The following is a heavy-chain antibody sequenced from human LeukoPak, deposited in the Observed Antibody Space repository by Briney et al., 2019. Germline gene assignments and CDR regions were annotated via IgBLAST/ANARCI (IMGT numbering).Heavy chain of an antibody. CDR2: FDPEDGET. CDR1: GYTLTELS. V-gene: IGHV1-24*01. J-gene: IGHJ5*02. D-gene: IGHD3-10*01. Sequence: GASVKVSCKVSGYTLTELSMHWARQAPGKGLEWMGGFDPEDGETIYAQKFQGRVTMTEDTSTDTAYMELSSLRSEDTAVYYCARRYYGSVAFDPWGQGTLVTVSS. CDR3: ARRYYGSVAFDP.